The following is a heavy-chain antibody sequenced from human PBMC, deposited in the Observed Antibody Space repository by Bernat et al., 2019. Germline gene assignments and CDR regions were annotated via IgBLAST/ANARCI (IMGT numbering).Heavy chain of an antibody. Sequence: QVQLVESGGGVVQPGRSLRLSCAASGFTFSSYGMHWVRQAPGKGLEGVAVISYDGSNKYYADSVKGRFTISRDNSKNTLYLQMNSLRAEDTAVYYCAKDGYSSGWSLTYYYYMDVWGKGTTVTVSS. D-gene: IGHD6-19*01. J-gene: IGHJ6*03. CDR1: GFTFSSYG. V-gene: IGHV3-30*18. CDR2: ISYDGSNK. CDR3: AKDGYSSGWSLTYYYYMDV.